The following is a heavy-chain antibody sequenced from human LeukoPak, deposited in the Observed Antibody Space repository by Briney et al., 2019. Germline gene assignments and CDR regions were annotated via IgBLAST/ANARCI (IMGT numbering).Heavy chain of an antibody. CDR1: GFTFSRVA. CDR3: AKDHPSSGWPTFEY. D-gene: IGHD6-19*01. CDR2: ITNNNGKT. J-gene: IGHJ4*02. Sequence: GGSLRLSCVASGFTFSRVAMSWVRQVPGKGLEWVASITNNNGKTYSAYSVKGRFTISRDESENTVFLQMNSLRAEDSAVYYCAKDHPSSGWPTFEYWGQGALVTVSP. V-gene: IGHV3-23*01.